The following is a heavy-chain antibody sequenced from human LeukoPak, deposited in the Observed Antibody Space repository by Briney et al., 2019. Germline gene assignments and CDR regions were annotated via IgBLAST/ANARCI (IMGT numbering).Heavy chain of an antibody. V-gene: IGHV3-21*04. D-gene: IGHD3-22*01. Sequence: GGSLRLSCAASGFTFSSYSMNWVRQAPGKGLEWVSSISSSSSYIYYADSVKGRFTISRDNAKNSLYLQMNSLRAEDTAVYYCAKAYYASSGIRYSDYWGQGTLVTVSS. CDR1: GFTFSSYS. J-gene: IGHJ4*02. CDR2: ISSSSSYI. CDR3: AKAYYASSGIRYSDY.